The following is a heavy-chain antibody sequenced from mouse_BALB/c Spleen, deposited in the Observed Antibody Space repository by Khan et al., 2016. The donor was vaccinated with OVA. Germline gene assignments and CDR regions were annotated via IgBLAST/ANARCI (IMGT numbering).Heavy chain of an antibody. D-gene: IGHD2-2*01. V-gene: IGHV2-3*01. CDR1: GLSLSNYG. CDR3: AIIYYGYDWFTY. CDR2: IWGDGNT. Sequence: VQLVESGPGLVAPSQSLSITCTVSGLSLSNYGVSWVRQPPGKGLEWLGVIWGDGNTNYHSALKTRLSISKDNSKSQVFLKLNSLQTDDTATYYCAIIYYGYDWFTYWGQGTLVTVSA. J-gene: IGHJ3*01.